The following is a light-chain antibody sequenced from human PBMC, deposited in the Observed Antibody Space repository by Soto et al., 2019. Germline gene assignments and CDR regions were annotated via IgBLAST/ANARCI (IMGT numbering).Light chain of an antibody. J-gene: IGKJ1*01. CDR2: DAS. CDR3: QQRSNWPWT. CDR1: QSVSSY. V-gene: IGKV3-11*01. Sequence: EIVLTQSPATLSLSPGERATLSCRASQSVSSYLTWYQQKPGQAPRLLIYDASKKATYIPARFSGSGSGTDFTLTISSLEPEDFAVYYCQQRSNWPWTFGQGTNVEIK.